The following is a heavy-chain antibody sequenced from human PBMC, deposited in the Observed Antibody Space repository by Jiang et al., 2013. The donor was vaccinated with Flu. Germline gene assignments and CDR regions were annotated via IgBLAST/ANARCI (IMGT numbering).Heavy chain of an antibody. D-gene: IGHD3-22*01. J-gene: IGHJ4*02. Sequence: VQLVESGGSVVRPGGSLRLSCVASGFTFDNFDMTWVRQSPGKGLDWVSDINWSGAKTLYADSVKGRFTVSRDNAKNSLYLEMTGLRAEDTAFYYCARASSGDHQDYWGQG. CDR3: ARASSGDHQDY. CDR1: GFTFDNFD. V-gene: IGHV3-20*04. CDR2: INWSGAKT.